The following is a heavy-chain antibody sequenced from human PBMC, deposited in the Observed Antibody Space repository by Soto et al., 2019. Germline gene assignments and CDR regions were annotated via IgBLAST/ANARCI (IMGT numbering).Heavy chain of an antibody. CDR3: ATMGTPATGLYFFDY. V-gene: IGHV4-30-4*01. Sequence: SETLSLTCTVSGGSISSGNYYWSWIRQPPGKGLEWIGFISYSGSTFYSTSLKSRVTISVDTSKSQFSLNLSFVTAADTAVYYCATMGTPATGLYFFDYWGQGSLVTVSS. CDR1: GGSISSGNYY. D-gene: IGHD2-15*01. J-gene: IGHJ4*02. CDR2: ISYSGST.